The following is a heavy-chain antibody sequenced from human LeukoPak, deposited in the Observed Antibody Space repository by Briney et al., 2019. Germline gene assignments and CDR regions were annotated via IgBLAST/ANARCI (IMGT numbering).Heavy chain of an antibody. Sequence: PGGSLRLSCVVSGFTVSSNYMNWVRQAPGKGLEWVSVIYSGGSIYYADSVKGRFTISRDNSKNTLYLQMNSLRAEDTAVYYCARDDGAGGPFDYWGQGTLVTVSS. CDR3: ARDDGAGGPFDY. J-gene: IGHJ4*02. V-gene: IGHV3-66*01. CDR1: GFTVSSNY. D-gene: IGHD3-10*01. CDR2: IYSGGSI.